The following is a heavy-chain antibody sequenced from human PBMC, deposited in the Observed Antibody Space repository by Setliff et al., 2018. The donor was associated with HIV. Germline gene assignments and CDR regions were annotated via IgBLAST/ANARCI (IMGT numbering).Heavy chain of an antibody. D-gene: IGHD4-4*01. CDR3: AREGYSVDAFDI. CDR2: IATYNGNT. J-gene: IGHJ3*02. CDR1: GYTFNSYC. Sequence: ASVKVSCKASGYTFNSYCISWVRQAPGQGRGWVGWIATYNGNTNYAQRLQGRVTLTTDTSTSTAYMELRSLRSDDTAVYYFAREGYSVDAFDIWGQGTMVTVSS. V-gene: IGHV1-18*01.